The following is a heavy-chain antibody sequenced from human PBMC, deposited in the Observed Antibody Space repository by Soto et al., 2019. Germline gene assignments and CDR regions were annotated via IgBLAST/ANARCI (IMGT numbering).Heavy chain of an antibody. CDR2: IYYSGST. CDR1: GGSISSYY. V-gene: IGHV4-59*01. Sequence: SETLSLTCTVSGGSISSYYWSWIRQPPGKGLEWIGYIYYSGSTNYNPSLKSRVTISVDTSKNQFSLKLSSVTAADTAVYYCARGIPSGDSRGKDHPGIYWYFDLWGRGTLVTVSS. D-gene: IGHD3-16*01. CDR3: ARGIPSGDSRGKDHPGIYWYFDL. J-gene: IGHJ2*01.